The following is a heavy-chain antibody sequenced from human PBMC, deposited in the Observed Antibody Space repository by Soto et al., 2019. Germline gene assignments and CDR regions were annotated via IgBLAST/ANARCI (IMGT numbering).Heavy chain of an antibody. Sequence: QVQLQQWGAGLLKPSETLSLTCDVYGGSFSGYYWSWIRQPPGKGLEWIGEINHSGSTNYNPSLKSRVTISVDTSKNQFSLKLSSVTAADTAVYYCARGRGATFGGVIGTGGQGTLVTVSS. J-gene: IGHJ4*02. CDR2: INHSGST. V-gene: IGHV4-34*01. D-gene: IGHD3-16*02. CDR1: GGSFSGYY. CDR3: ARGRGATFGGVIGT.